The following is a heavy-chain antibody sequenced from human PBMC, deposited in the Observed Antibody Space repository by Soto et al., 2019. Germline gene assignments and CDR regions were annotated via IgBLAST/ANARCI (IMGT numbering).Heavy chain of an antibody. CDR3: AKGGRQWLVTSDFNY. J-gene: IGHJ4*02. Sequence: VQLVESGGGVVQPGRSLRLSCAASGFTFSDYAMHWVRQAPGKGLEWVAVVSHDGRNTHYADSVKGRFTISRDSSKNTVSLERTSLIAEDAAVYYWAKGGRQWLVTSDFNYWGQGALVTVSS. V-gene: IGHV3-30*18. CDR1: GFTFSDYA. CDR2: VSHDGRNT. D-gene: IGHD6-19*01.